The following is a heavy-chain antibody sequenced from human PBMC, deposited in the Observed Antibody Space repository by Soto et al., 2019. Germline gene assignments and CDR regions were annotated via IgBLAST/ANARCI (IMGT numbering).Heavy chain of an antibody. CDR1: GGTFSSYA. J-gene: IGHJ4*02. CDR3: ASQPGIAVAGTGLPMADY. V-gene: IGHV1-69*12. D-gene: IGHD6-19*01. Sequence: QVQLVQSGAEVKKPGSSVKVSCKASGGTFSSYAISWVRQAPGQGLEWMGGIIPIFGTANYAQKFQGRVTITADESTSTADMALSSLRSEATAVYYCASQPGIAVAGTGLPMADYWGQGTLVTVSS. CDR2: IIPIFGTA.